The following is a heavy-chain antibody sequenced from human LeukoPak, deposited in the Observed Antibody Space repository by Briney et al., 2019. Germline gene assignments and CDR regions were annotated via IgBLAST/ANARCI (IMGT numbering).Heavy chain of an antibody. CDR1: GGSISSYY. D-gene: IGHD4-17*01. CDR2: IYTSGST. J-gene: IGHJ4*02. Sequence: SETLSLTCTVSGGSISSYYWSWIRQPAGKGLELIGRIYTSGSTNYNPSLKSRVTMSVDTSKNQFFLKLSSVTAADTAVYYCARDTSYGDYFDYWGQGTLVTVSS. V-gene: IGHV4-4*07. CDR3: ARDTSYGDYFDY.